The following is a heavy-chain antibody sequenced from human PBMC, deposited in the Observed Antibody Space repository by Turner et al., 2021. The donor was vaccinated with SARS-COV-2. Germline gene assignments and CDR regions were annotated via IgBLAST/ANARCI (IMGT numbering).Heavy chain of an antibody. V-gene: IGHV3-33*01. CDR3: ARGCGGSSGSFSIDY. CDR2: IRNDGRNK. D-gene: IGHD3-22*01. CDR1: CVSISNHG. J-gene: IGHJ4*02. Sequence: QVQLVESGGGVVQQGRARRIPCAASCVSISNHGMNWGRQAPGKGLEWVSIIRNDGRNKYYADSVRGRFTISRDNSKNSLYLEMNSLRAEDTAVYYCARGCGGSSGSFSIDYWGQGTLVTVSS.